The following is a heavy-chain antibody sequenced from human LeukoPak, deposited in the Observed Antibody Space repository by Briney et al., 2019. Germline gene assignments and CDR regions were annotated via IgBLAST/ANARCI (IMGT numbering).Heavy chain of an antibody. CDR1: GFTFTSYA. D-gene: IGHD6-6*01. CDR2: ISYDGSNK. CDR3: AREEAARAQCFDY. J-gene: IGHJ4*02. Sequence: PGGSLRLSCAASGFTFTSYAMHWVRQAPGKGLEWVAVISYDGSNKYYADSVKGRFTISRDNSKNTLYLQMNSLRAEDTAVYYCAREEAARAQCFDYWGQGTLVTVSS. V-gene: IGHV3-30-3*01.